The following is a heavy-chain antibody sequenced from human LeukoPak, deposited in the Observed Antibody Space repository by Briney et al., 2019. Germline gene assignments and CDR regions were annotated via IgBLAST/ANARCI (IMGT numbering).Heavy chain of an antibody. D-gene: IGHD3-16*01. CDR2: ISSDGSNK. V-gene: IGHV3-30*05. Sequence: GGSLRLFCAASRFTFSIFGMHWVRQAPGKGLEWVAVISSDGSNKDYADSVKGRFTISRDSSKNTLYVEMHSLRTEDTAMYYCAREPAGSGWGYYFDYWGQGTLVTVSS. CDR3: AREPAGSGWGYYFDY. J-gene: IGHJ4*02. CDR1: RFTFSIFG.